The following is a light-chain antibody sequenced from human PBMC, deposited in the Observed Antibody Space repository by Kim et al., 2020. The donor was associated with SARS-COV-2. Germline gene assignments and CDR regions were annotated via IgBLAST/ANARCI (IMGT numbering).Light chain of an antibody. CDR3: ETWDSNIRV. J-gene: IGLJ3*02. V-gene: IGLV4-60*03. CDR2: LEGSGTY. CDR1: SVNSSYI. Sequence: SVKITCTLSSVNSSYIMAWNQQQPGKAPRYLMKLEGSGTYNTGSGVPDGFSGSRYGAARHLPISNLQSEDEADYYCETWDSNIRVFGGGTQLTVL.